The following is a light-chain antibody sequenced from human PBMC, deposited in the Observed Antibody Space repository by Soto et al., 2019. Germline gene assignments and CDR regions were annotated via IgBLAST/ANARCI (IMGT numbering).Light chain of an antibody. CDR3: QQFGSSPYT. CDR1: QSVSSSY. J-gene: IGKJ2*01. V-gene: IGKV3-20*01. Sequence: EIVLTQSPGTLSLSPGERATLSCRASQSVSSSYLAWYQQKPGQAPRLLIYGASSRATGIPDRFSGSRSGAHFTLTISRLEPEDFAVYYCQQFGSSPYTFGQGTRLESK. CDR2: GAS.